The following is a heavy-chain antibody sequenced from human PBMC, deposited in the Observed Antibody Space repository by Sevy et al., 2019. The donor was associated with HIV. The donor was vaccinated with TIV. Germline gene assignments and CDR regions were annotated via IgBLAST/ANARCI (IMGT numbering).Heavy chain of an antibody. J-gene: IGHJ4*01. V-gene: IGHV4-59*01. D-gene: IGHD6-13*01. CDR2: IYYSGST. Sequence: SETLSLTCTVSGGTISSYYWSWIWQPPGKGLEGIGYIYYSGSTNYNPSLKSRVTISVDTSKNQFSLKLSSVTAADTAVYYCARERQLVLDYWGHGTLVTVSS. CDR3: ARERQLVLDY. CDR1: GGTISSYY.